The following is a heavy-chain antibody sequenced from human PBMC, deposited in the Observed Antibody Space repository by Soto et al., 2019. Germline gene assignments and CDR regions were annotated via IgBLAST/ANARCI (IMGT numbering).Heavy chain of an antibody. CDR3: ARDAYSGSYLGAFDI. CDR2: ISSSSSYT. Sequence: PGGSLRLSCAASGFTFSDYYMSWIRQAPGKGLEWVSYISSSSSYTNYADSVKGRFTISRDNAKNSLYLQMNSLRAEDTAVYYCARDAYSGSYLGAFDIWGQGTMVTVSS. CDR1: GFTFSDYY. V-gene: IGHV3-11*06. D-gene: IGHD1-26*01. J-gene: IGHJ3*02.